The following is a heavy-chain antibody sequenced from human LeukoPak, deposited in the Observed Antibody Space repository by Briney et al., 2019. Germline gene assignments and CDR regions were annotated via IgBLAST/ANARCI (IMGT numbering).Heavy chain of an antibody. CDR2: ISYDGSNK. Sequence: AGGSLRLSCAASGFTFSSYGMHWVRQAPGKGLEWVAVISYDGSNKYYADSVKGRFTISRDNSKNTLYLQMNSLRAEDTAVYYCAREYTLYRSGWFLDYWGQGTVVAVSS. CDR3: AREYTLYRSGWFLDY. J-gene: IGHJ4*02. D-gene: IGHD6-19*01. V-gene: IGHV3-30*03. CDR1: GFTFSSYG.